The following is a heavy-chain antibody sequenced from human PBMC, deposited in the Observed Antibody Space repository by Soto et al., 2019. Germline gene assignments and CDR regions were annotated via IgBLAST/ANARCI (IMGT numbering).Heavy chain of an antibody. CDR2: ISPGGSNE. CDR1: GFPFSNFD. V-gene: IGHV3-30*18. CDR3: AKFPIRGSDGAFDV. D-gene: IGHD3-16*01. J-gene: IGHJ3*01. Sequence: QVQLVESGGGVVQPGRSPRLSCAASGFPFSNFDMHWVRQAPGKGLEWVAFISPGGSNEYYADSVKGRFTISRDNSKNTLYLQMNSLRTDDTAVYYCAKFPIRGSDGAFDVWGQGTMVAVSS.